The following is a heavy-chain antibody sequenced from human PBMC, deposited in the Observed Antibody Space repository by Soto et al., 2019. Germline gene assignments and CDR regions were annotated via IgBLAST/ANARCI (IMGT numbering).Heavy chain of an antibody. J-gene: IGHJ6*02. CDR3: ARGDREDIAVVIGVRPGEYGVDV. CDR1: GFTFRNYA. CDR2: ISYDGGNK. D-gene: IGHD2-15*01. Sequence: QVQLVESGGGVVQPGRSLRLSCAASGFTFRNYAMHWVRQAPGKGLECVAVISYDGGNKFYRDYVKGRFTISRDNSKNTLYLQINSLRYEDTAVYYCARGDREDIAVVIGVRPGEYGVDVWGQWTTVTVSS. V-gene: IGHV3-30-3*01.